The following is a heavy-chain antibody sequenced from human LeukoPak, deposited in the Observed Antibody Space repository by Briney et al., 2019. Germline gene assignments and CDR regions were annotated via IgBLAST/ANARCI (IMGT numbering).Heavy chain of an antibody. CDR1: GFTFTTYA. V-gene: IGHV3-30*04. Sequence: GGSLRLSCAASGFTFTTYAMHWVRQAPGKELEWVAVTSYDGSNKYYADSVKGRFTISRDNSKNTLYLQMNSLRAEDTAVYYCAKDLLNWGSGNYYKGYFGYWGQGTLVTVSS. CDR2: TSYDGSNK. D-gene: IGHD3-10*01. CDR3: AKDLLNWGSGNYYKGYFGY. J-gene: IGHJ4*02.